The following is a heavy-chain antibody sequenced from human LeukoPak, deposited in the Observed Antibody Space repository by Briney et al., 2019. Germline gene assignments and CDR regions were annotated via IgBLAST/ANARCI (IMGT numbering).Heavy chain of an antibody. Sequence: SETLSLTCTVSGGSISNGDHYWSWIRQHPGKGLEWIGHIYYSGSTYYNPSLKSRGIISVETSKNQFSLKLSSVTAADTAVYYCARGANLDIVVVPAAMNWFDPWGQGTLVTVSS. CDR2: IYYSGST. V-gene: IGHV4-31*03. J-gene: IGHJ5*02. CDR3: ARGANLDIVVVPAAMNWFDP. D-gene: IGHD2-2*01. CDR1: GGSISNGDHY.